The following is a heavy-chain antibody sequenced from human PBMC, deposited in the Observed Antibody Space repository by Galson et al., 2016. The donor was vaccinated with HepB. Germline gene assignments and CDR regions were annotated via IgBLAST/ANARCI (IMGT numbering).Heavy chain of an antibody. J-gene: IGHJ4*02. D-gene: IGHD7-27*01. CDR1: GYTFTFHD. CDR2: VNPNSGNT. V-gene: IGHV1-8*01. Sequence: SVKVSCKASGYTFTFHDMSWVRQAAGQGLECLGWVNPNSGNTGYAQKFRGRVTMTRNTSITTAFLELSSLNSEDTAVYFCARLTGGRFDLWGQGTLVTVSS. CDR3: ARLTGGRFDL.